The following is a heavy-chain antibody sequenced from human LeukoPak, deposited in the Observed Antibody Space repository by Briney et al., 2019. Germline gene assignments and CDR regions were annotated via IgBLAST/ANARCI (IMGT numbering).Heavy chain of an antibody. CDR1: GGSINIYY. D-gene: IGHD3-10*01. CDR3: ARAGPYGSGSYYDY. CDR2: IYYSGSA. J-gene: IGHJ4*02. Sequence: SETLSLTCIVSGGSINIYYWSWIRQPPGEGLEWIGYIYYSGSANYNPSLESRVAISVDTSKNQFSLKLSSVTAADTAVYYYARAGPYGSGSYYDYWGQGTLVTVSS. V-gene: IGHV4-59*01.